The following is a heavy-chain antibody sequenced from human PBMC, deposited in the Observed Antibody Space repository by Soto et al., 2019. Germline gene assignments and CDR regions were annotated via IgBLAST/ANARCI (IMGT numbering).Heavy chain of an antibody. CDR3: ARDYMVRGVMRWFDP. Sequence: QVQLQESGPGLVKPSGTLSLTCAVSGGSISSSNWWSWVRQPPGKGLEWIGELYHSGSTNYNPSLKSRVTISVDTSKNQFSLKLSSVTAAVTAVYYCARDYMVRGVMRWFDPWGQGTLVTVSS. CDR2: LYHSGST. J-gene: IGHJ5*02. CDR1: GGSISSSNW. D-gene: IGHD3-10*01. V-gene: IGHV4-4*02.